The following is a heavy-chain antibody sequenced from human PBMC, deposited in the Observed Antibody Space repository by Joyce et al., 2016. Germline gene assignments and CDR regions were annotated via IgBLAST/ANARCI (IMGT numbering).Heavy chain of an antibody. D-gene: IGHD3-3*02. CDR3: ARDSPLEDGFDI. CDR2: ISADNGNT. CDR1: GYTFTSYG. J-gene: IGHJ3*02. Sequence: QVQLVQSGAEVKKPGASVKVSCKASGYTFTSYGIIWVRKAPGQGLGWMGWISADNGNTNYAQKFKGRVTMTTDTSTNTAYMELRSLRSDDTAVYYCARDSPLEDGFDIWGQGTMVTVSS. V-gene: IGHV1-18*01.